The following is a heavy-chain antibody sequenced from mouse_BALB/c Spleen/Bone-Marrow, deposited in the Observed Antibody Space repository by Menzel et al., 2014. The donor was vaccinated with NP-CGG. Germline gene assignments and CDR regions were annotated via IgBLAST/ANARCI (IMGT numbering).Heavy chain of an antibody. CDR3: ARWGYYYAMDY. CDR2: ISSGSSTI. V-gene: IGHV5-17*02. J-gene: IGHJ4*01. CDR1: GFTFSSFG. Sequence: EVKLVESGGGLVQPGGSRKLSCAASGFTFSSFGMHWVRQAPEKGLEWVAYISSGSSTIYYADTVEGRFTISRDNPKNTLFLQMTSLRSEDTAMYYCARWGYYYAMDYWGQGTSVTVSS.